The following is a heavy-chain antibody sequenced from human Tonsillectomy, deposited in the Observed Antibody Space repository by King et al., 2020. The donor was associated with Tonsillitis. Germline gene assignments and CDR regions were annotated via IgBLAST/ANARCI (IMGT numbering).Heavy chain of an antibody. V-gene: IGHV4-39*01. CDR3: ARYVSGSFDY. Sequence: QLQESGPGVVKPSETLSLTCTVSVGSISSSDHYWAWIGQPPGKGPDWIGYMYYSWTSFFNPSLKSRITISGRTSENRFSLKLSSVTAADTAVYFCARYVSGSFDYWGQGALVTVSS. CDR1: VGSISSSDHY. CDR2: MYYSWTS. J-gene: IGHJ4*02. D-gene: IGHD1-26*01.